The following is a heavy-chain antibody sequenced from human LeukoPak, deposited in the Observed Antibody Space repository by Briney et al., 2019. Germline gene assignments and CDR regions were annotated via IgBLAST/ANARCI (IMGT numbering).Heavy chain of an antibody. Sequence: GGSLRLSCAASGFTFSSYAMSWVRQAPGKGLEWVSAISGSGGSTYYADSVKGRFTISRDNAKNSLYLQMNSLRAEDTAVYYCARDGIVGAGDYYYYYMDVWGKGTTVTVSS. V-gene: IGHV3-23*01. J-gene: IGHJ6*03. CDR1: GFTFSSYA. CDR3: ARDGIVGAGDYYYYYMDV. D-gene: IGHD1-26*01. CDR2: ISGSGGST.